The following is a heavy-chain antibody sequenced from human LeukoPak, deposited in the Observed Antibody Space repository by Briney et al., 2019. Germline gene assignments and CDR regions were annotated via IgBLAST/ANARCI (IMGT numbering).Heavy chain of an antibody. CDR2: IYHSGST. J-gene: IGHJ4*02. CDR1: GYSTSGGYY. V-gene: IGHV4-38-2*02. Sequence: SETLSLTCTISGYSTSGGYYWGWVRQPPGKGLEWIGSIYHSGSTYYNPSLESRVTMSADTSKNQFSLKLNSVTAADTAVFYCARHQDCSSSSCQGDFDYWGQGSLVTVST. CDR3: ARHQDCSSSSCQGDFDY. D-gene: IGHD2-15*01.